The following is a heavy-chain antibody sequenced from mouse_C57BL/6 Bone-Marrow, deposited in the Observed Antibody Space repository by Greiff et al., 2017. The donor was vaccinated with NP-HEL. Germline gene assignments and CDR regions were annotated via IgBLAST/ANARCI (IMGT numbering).Heavy chain of an antibody. D-gene: IGHD1-1*01. CDR3: TTEDYSFAY. CDR2: IDPENGDT. V-gene: IGHV14-4*01. CDR1: GFNIKDDY. J-gene: IGHJ3*01. Sequence: VQLKQSGAELVRPGASVKLSCTASGFNIKDDYMHWVKQRPEQGLEWIGWIDPENGDTEYASKFQGKATITADTSSNTAYLQLSSLTSEDTAVYYCTTEDYSFAYWGQGTLVTVSA.